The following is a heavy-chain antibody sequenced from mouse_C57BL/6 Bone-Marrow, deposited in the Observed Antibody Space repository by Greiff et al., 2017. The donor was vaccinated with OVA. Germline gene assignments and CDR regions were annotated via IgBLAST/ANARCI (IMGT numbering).Heavy chain of an antibody. D-gene: IGHD1-1*01. CDR1: GFTFNTYA. Sequence: EVQVVESGGGLVQPKGSLKLSCAASGFTFNTYAMHWVRQAPGKGLEWVARIRSKSSNYATYYADSVKDRFTISRDDSQSMLYLQMNNLKTEDTAMYICVGGGRDYYGSSLYWYFDVWGTGTTVTVSS. V-gene: IGHV10-3*01. CDR3: VGGGRDYYGSSLYWYFDV. J-gene: IGHJ1*03. CDR2: IRSKSSNYAT.